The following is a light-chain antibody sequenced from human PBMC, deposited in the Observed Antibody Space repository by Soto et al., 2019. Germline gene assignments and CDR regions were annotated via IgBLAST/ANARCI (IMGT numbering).Light chain of an antibody. CDR3: HQRQSSPRT. CDR1: QYINTR. Sequence: EIWLTQSPATLSSFPGDRVTLSCGASQYINTRLAWYQHRPGQAPRLLIYQTSIRAAGIPARFSASGAGTDFTLTVSDLQPEDFAVYYCHQRQSSPRTFGQGTKVDIK. V-gene: IGKV3-11*01. J-gene: IGKJ1*01. CDR2: QTS.